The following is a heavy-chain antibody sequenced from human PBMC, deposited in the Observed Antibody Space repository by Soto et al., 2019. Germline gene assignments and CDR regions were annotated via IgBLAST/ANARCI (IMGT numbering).Heavy chain of an antibody. CDR1: GFSFTGYY. CDR2: INAHSGGT. D-gene: IGHD6-6*01. J-gene: IGHJ5*02. Sequence: ASVKVSCKASGFSFTGYYIHWLRQAPGQGLEWMGWINAHSGGTEYAQKFQGRVTLTRDTSIATAYLTLTSLTSDDTALYYCAKDLTRQLDYWLGPWRQGTQVTVSS. V-gene: IGHV1-2*02. CDR3: AKDLTRQLDYWLGP.